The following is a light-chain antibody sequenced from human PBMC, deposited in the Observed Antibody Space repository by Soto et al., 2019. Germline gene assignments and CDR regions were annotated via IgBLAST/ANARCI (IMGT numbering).Light chain of an antibody. J-gene: IGLJ1*01. CDR1: SSDVGGYNY. CDR2: DVS. Sequence: LTQPASVSGSPGQSITISCTGTSSDVGGYNYVSWYQQHPGKAPKLMIYDVSNRPSGVSNRFSGSKSGNTASLTISGLQAEDEADYYCSSYTSSSRVFGTGTKVTVL. CDR3: SSYTSSSRV. V-gene: IGLV2-14*01.